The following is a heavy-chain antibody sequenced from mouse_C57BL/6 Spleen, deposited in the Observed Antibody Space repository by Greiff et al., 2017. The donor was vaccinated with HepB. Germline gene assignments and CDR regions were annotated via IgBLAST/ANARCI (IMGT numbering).Heavy chain of an antibody. J-gene: IGHJ3*01. CDR2: ISYDGSN. V-gene: IGHV3-6*01. Sequence: DVKLVESGPGLVKPSQSLSLTCSVTGYSITSGYYWNWIRQFPGNKLEWMGYISYDGSNNYNPSLKNRISITRDTSKNQFFLKLNSVTTEDTATYYCAKGYYFFAYWGQGTLVTVSA. D-gene: IGHD2-1*01. CDR3: AKGYYFFAY. CDR1: GYSITSGYY.